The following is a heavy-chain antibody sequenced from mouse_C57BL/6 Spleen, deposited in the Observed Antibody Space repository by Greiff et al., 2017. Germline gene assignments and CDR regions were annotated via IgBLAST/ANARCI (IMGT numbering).Heavy chain of an antibody. CDR3: ASVHYHGSSFWYFDV. CDR1: GYTFTDYN. J-gene: IGHJ1*03. D-gene: IGHD1-1*01. V-gene: IGHV1-22*01. Sequence: VQLQQSGPELVKPGASVKMSCKASGYTFTDYNMHWVKQSHGKSLEWIGYINPNNGGTSYNQKFKGKATLTVNKSSSTAYMELRSLPSEYSAGYFFASVHYHGSSFWYFDVWGTGTTVTVSS. CDR2: INPNNGGT.